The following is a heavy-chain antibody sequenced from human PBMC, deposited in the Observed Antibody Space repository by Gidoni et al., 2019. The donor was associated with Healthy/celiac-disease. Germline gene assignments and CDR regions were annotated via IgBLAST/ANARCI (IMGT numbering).Heavy chain of an antibody. CDR1: GGSISSSNG. CDR2: IYHSGST. CDR3: ARDRHYGTAVAGAFDY. J-gene: IGHJ4*02. V-gene: IGHV4-4*02. D-gene: IGHD6-19*01. Sequence: QVQLQESGPGLVKPSGTLSLTCAVSGGSISSSNGWSWVRQPPGKGLEWIGEIYHSGSTNYNPSLKSQVTISVDKSKNQFSLKLSSVTAADTAVYYCARDRHYGTAVAGAFDYWGQGTLVTVSS.